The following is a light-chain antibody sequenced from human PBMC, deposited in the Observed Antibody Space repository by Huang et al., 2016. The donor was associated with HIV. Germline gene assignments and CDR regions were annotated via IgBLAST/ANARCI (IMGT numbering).Light chain of an antibody. CDR1: QSVLYSSNSKNY. CDR3: QQYYRLPQT. Sequence: DIVMTQSPDSLTVSLGERATIKSRSSQSVLYSSNSKNYLAWFQQKPGRAPRLLIYWASARESGVPDRFSGSGSGTDFTLTIDRLEAEDAAIYYCQQYYRLPQTFGQGTRVEIK. V-gene: IGKV4-1*01. CDR2: WAS. J-gene: IGKJ1*01.